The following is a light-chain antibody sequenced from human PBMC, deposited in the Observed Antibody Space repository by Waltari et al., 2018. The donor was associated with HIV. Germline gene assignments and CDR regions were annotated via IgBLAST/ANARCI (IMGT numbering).Light chain of an antibody. Sequence: QSALTQPASVSGSPGQSITISCTGASSDVGCYDCISWYQQHPGKAPRLIIYEVTNRPSGVSNRFVGSKSANTASLTISGLQADDEADYYCSYTGTNSLHFGGGTKVTVL. CDR3: SYTGTNSLH. CDR2: EVT. V-gene: IGLV2-14*01. J-gene: IGLJ2*01. CDR1: SSDVGCYDC.